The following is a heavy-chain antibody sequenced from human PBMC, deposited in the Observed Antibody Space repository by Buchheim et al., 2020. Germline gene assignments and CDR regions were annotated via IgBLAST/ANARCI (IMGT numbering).Heavy chain of an antibody. CDR3: ATGFEQYFAY. CDR2: VKTRAEGETT. CDR1: GFAFDKVW. Sequence: EVQMVESGGGFVEPGGSLRLSCAAAGFAFDKVWKHWVRQAPGKGLECVGRVKTRAEGETTDYAAPVTGRFTISRDDSRNTLYLQMNSLKTEDSAVYYCATGFEQYFAYWGQGTL. V-gene: IGHV3-15*07. D-gene: IGHD1/OR15-1a*01. J-gene: IGHJ4*02.